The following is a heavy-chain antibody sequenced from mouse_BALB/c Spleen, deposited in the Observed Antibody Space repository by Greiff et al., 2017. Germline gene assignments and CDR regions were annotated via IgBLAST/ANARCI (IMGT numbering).Heavy chain of an antibody. D-gene: IGHD2-14*01. CDR3: TRDVAYYRYDWFAY. Sequence: EVQLVESGGGLVKPGGSLKLSCAASGFTFSSYTMSWVRQTPEKRLEWVATISSGGSYTYYPDSVKGRFTISRDNAKNTLYLQMSSLKSEDTAMYYCTRDVAYYRYDWFAYWGQGTLVTVSA. J-gene: IGHJ3*01. V-gene: IGHV5-6-4*01. CDR1: GFTFSSYT. CDR2: ISSGGSYT.